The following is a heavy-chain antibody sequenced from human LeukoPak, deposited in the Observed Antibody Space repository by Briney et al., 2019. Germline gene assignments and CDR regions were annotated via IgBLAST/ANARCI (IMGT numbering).Heavy chain of an antibody. J-gene: IGHJ4*02. CDR1: GYIFTGYY. V-gene: IGHV1-2*02. CDR3: ARVAGGSYYNHFDY. Sequence: GASVKVSCKASGYIFTGYYMHWVRQAPGQGLEWMGWINPNSGDTNYAQKFQGRVTMTRDTSISTAYMELSRLRSDDTAVYYCARVAGGSYYNHFDYWGQGTLVTVSS. D-gene: IGHD3-10*01. CDR2: INPNSGDT.